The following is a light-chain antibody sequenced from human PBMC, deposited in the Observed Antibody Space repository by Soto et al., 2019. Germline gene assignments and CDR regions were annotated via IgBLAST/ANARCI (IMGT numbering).Light chain of an antibody. CDR2: RNN. V-gene: IGLV1-47*01. CDR1: SSNIGSNY. Sequence: QSVLTQPPSASGTPGQRVTISCSGSSSNIGSNYVYWYQQLPGTAPKLLIYRNNQRPSGVPDRFSGSKSGTSASLAISGLRSEDEADYYCAAWDGSLSGFSVVFGGGTKLTVL. J-gene: IGLJ2*01. CDR3: AAWDGSLSGFSVV.